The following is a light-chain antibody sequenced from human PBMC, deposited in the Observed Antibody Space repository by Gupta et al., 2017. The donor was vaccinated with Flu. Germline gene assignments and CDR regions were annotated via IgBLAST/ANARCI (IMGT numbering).Light chain of an antibody. J-gene: IGKJ2*01. CDR2: DAT. Sequence: PSSLSASVGDRVTITCQASQDISNYLNWYQKKPGKAPKRLIYDATDLETGVPSRFSGSGSETDFTFTISSLQPGDIATYYCQQYESLPYTFGQGTKLEIK. V-gene: IGKV1-33*01. CDR1: QDISNY. CDR3: QQYESLPYT.